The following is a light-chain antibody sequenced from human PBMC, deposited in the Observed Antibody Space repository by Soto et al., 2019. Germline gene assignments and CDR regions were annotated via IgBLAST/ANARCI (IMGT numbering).Light chain of an antibody. V-gene: IGKV1-5*03. CDR1: QSMSDW. CDR3: QQYYGYPWT. Sequence: DIQMTQSPSTLSASVGDRVTITCRASQSMSDWLAWYQQKPGKAPDLLIYRASSLESGVPSRFSGSGSGTEFTLTLSSLQPEDSATYYCQQYYGYPWTFGQGTEVEVK. J-gene: IGKJ1*01. CDR2: RAS.